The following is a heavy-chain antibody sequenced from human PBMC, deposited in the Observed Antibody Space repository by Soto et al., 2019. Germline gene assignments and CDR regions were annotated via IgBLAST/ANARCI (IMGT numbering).Heavy chain of an antibody. D-gene: IGHD2-21*02. CDR2: IYHSGTT. Sequence: SETLSLTCTVSGGSISSGGYYWSWIRQHPGKGLEWIGYIYHSGTTYYNPSLKSRVTISVDTSKNQFSLKLTSVTAADTAVYYCVSDLWGYCGTDCYPLDVWGQGTTVTVSS. CDR3: VSDLWGYCGTDCYPLDV. J-gene: IGHJ6*02. V-gene: IGHV4-31*03. CDR1: GGSISSGGYY.